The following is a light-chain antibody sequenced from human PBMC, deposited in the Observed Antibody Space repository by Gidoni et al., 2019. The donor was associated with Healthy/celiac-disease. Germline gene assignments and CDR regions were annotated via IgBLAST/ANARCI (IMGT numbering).Light chain of an antibody. J-gene: IGLJ2*01. CDR1: SSDVGGYNY. V-gene: IGLV2-14*01. CDR2: EVS. Sequence: QSALTQPASVSGSPGPSITISGTGTSSDVGGYNYVSWYQQHPGKAPKLMIYEVSNRPSGVSNRFSGSKSGNTASMTISGLQAEDEADYYCSSYTSSSTPVVFGGGTKLTVL. CDR3: SSYTSSSTPVV.